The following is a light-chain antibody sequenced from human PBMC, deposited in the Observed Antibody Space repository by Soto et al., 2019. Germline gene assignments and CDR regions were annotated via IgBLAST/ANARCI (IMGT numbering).Light chain of an antibody. CDR1: QRVSSNY. CDR2: GAS. J-gene: IGKJ1*01. CDR3: QQYGRSPWT. V-gene: IGKV3-20*01. Sequence: EIVLTQSPGTVSVSPGERATLSCRASQRVSSNYVAWFQQKTGQAPRLLIYGASDRATGIPDRFSGSGSGTDFPLTISGLEPEDFAVYYCQQYGRSPWTFGQGTKVDFK.